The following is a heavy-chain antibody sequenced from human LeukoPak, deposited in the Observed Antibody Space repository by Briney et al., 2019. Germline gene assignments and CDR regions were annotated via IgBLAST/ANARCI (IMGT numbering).Heavy chain of an antibody. Sequence: GGSLRLSCAASGFTFSSYGMHWVRQAPGKGLEWVAFIRYDGSNKYYADSVKGRFTISRDNSKNTLYLQMNSLRAEDTAVYYCAKDQGWDYDFWSGYYTFGYWGQGTLVTVSS. CDR2: IRYDGSNK. CDR3: AKDQGWDYDFWSGYYTFGY. J-gene: IGHJ4*02. V-gene: IGHV3-30*02. CDR1: GFTFSSYG. D-gene: IGHD3-3*01.